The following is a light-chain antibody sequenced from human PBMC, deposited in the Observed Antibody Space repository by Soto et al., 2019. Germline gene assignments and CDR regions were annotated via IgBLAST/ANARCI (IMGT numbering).Light chain of an antibody. V-gene: IGKV3-15*01. CDR3: HQVNDWPRGT. Sequence: EIVMTQSPATLSVSPGERATLSCRASQSISSYLAWYQQKPGQAPRLLIYGASTRATDIPARFSGGWFGTEFTLTSNSLQSEDVAVYYCHQVNDWPRGTFGQGTKVEVK. J-gene: IGKJ1*01. CDR2: GAS. CDR1: QSISSY.